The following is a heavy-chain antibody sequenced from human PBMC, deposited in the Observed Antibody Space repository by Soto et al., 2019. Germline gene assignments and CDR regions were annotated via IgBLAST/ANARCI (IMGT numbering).Heavy chain of an antibody. V-gene: IGHV4-59*01. J-gene: IGHJ4*02. Sequence: PSETLSLTCAVSGDSISSYYCMWIRQPPGKGLESIGYLYYGRSANYNPSLKSRVTLSVDTSTNQCSLTLSSMTAEDTAVYYCASPNPQRGSGFLFDYWGQGTLVTVSS. CDR3: ASPNPQRGSGFLFDY. D-gene: IGHD2-21*01. CDR2: LYYGRSA. CDR1: GDSISSYY.